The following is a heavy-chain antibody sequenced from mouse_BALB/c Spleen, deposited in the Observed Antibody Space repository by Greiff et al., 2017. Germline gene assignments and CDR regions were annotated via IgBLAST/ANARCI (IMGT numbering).Heavy chain of an antibody. CDR2: ISSGGST. J-gene: IGHJ4*01. CDR3: ASGSYYAMDY. V-gene: IGHV5-6-5*01. CDR1: GFTFSSYA. Sequence: EVQLVESGGGLVKPGGSLKLSCAASGFTFSSYAMSWVRQTPEKRLEWVASISSGGSTYYPDSVKGRFTISRDNARNILYLQMSSLSSEDTAMYYCASGSYYAMDYWGQGTSVTVSS.